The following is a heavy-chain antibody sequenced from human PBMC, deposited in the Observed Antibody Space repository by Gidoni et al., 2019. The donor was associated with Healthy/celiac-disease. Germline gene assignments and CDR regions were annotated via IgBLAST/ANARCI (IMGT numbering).Heavy chain of an antibody. D-gene: IGHD3-22*01. CDR2: ISGSGGST. CDR1: AFTFSSYA. V-gene: IGHV3-23*01. J-gene: IGHJ2*01. CDR3: AKSYYYDSSGSVLLYWYFDL. Sequence: EVQLLESGGGLVQPGGSLRLSCAASAFTFSSYAMSWVRQAPGKGLEWVSAISGSGGSTYYADSVKGRFTISRDNSKNTLYLQMNSLRAEDTAVYYCAKSYYYDSSGSVLLYWYFDLWGRGTLVTVPS.